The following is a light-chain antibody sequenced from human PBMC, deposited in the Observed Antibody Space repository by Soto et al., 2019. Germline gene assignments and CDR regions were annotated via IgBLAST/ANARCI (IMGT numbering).Light chain of an antibody. V-gene: IGKV3-15*01. Sequence: EIVMTQYPATLSVSPGERATLSCRASQSVNTNLAWYQQKPGQSPRLLIYDASTRATGVPARLSASGSGTDFTLTISSLQSEDIAVYYCQQYNNWETFGQGTKVEI. CDR1: QSVNTN. CDR3: QQYNNWET. J-gene: IGKJ1*01. CDR2: DAS.